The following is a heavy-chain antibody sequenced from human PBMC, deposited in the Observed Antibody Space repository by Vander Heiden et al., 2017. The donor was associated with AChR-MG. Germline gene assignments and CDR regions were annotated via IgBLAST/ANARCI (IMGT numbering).Heavy chain of an antibody. CDR1: GRSIPGSDW. CDR3: ARDQSVFYCSGGICAFDV. J-gene: IGHJ3*01. D-gene: IGHD2-15*01. CDR2: VYHTGTT. V-gene: IGHV4-4*03. Sequence: QAPLQESGPGLVTPPGTRSPTRAVAGRSIPGSDWRGWVRQPPGKGPVCIGEVYHTGTTNDNPSLKGRVIISVDKSKNQFSPTLTSVTAAETAVYYCARDQSVFYCSGGICAFDVWGQGTKVTVSS.